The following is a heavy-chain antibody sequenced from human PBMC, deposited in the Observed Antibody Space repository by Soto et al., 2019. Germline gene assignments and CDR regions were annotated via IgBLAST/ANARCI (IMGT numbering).Heavy chain of an antibody. CDR3: VRERGLSSFYGMDV. J-gene: IGHJ6*02. CDR1: GFTLTTYT. D-gene: IGHD3-10*01. V-gene: IGHV3-21*01. Sequence: GGSLRLSCEASGFTLTTYTMNWVRQASGKGLEWVSSITSSSGHIYYADSVKGRFTISRDNARNSLYLQMNSLRAEDTAVYYCVRERGLSSFYGMDVWGQGTTVTVS. CDR2: ITSSSGHI.